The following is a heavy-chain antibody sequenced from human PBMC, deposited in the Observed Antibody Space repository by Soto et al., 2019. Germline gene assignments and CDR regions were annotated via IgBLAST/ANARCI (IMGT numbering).Heavy chain of an antibody. Sequence: SATLSLTCTVSGGSISSSSYYWGWIRQPPGKGLEWIGSIYYSGSTYYNPSLKSRVTISVDTSKDQFSLKLSSVTAADTAVYYCASPHGRSWGQGTLVTVSS. V-gene: IGHV4-39*01. CDR2: IYYSGST. CDR1: GGSISSSSYY. CDR3: ASPHGRS. D-gene: IGHD4-17*01. J-gene: IGHJ5*02.